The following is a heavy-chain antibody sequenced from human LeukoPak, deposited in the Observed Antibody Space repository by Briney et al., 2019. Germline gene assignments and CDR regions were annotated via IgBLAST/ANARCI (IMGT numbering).Heavy chain of an antibody. CDR3: ARGPYCGGDCCSDY. D-gene: IGHD2-21*02. Sequence: ASVKVSCKASGYTFTGYYMHWMRQAPGQGLEWMGWINPNSGGTNYAQKFQGRVTMTRDTSISTAYMELSRLRSDDTAVYYCARGPYCGGDCCSDYWGQGTLVTVSS. CDR1: GYTFTGYY. CDR2: INPNSGGT. V-gene: IGHV1-2*02. J-gene: IGHJ4*02.